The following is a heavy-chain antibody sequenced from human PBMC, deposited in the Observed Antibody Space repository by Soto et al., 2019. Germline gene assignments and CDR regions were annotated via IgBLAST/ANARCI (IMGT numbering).Heavy chain of an antibody. CDR2: IIPIFGTA. CDR1: GGTFSSYA. V-gene: IGHV1-69*13. J-gene: IGHJ4*02. D-gene: IGHD6-19*01. Sequence: SVKVSCKASGGTFSSYAISWVLQAPGQGLEWMGGIIPIFGTANYAQKFQGRVTITADESTSTAYMELSSLRSEDTAVYYCARVATRRIAVAGTTFDYWGQGTLVTVSS. CDR3: ARVATRRIAVAGTTFDY.